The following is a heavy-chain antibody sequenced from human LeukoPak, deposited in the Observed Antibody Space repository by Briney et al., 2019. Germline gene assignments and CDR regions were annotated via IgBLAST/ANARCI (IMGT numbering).Heavy chain of an antibody. V-gene: IGHV3-66*01. CDR2: IYSGGST. CDR1: GFTVSSNY. Sequence: GGSLRLSCAASGFTVSSNYMSWVRQAPGKGLEWVSVIYSGGSTYYADSVKGRFTISRDNSKNTLYLQMNSLRAEDTAVYYCARGYSSSWHLNWFDPWGQGTLVTVSS. CDR3: ARGYSSSWHLNWFDP. D-gene: IGHD6-13*01. J-gene: IGHJ5*02.